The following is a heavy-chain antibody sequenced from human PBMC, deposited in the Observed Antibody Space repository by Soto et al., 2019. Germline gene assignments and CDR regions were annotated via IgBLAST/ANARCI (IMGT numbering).Heavy chain of an antibody. D-gene: IGHD1-26*01. Sequence: GGSLRLSCAASGFTFSSYWMSWVRQAPGKGLEWVANIKQDGSEKYYVDSVKGRFTVSRDNAKNSLYLQMNSLRAEDTAVYYCARDGATPNFGYWGQGTLVTVSS. J-gene: IGHJ4*02. V-gene: IGHV3-7*03. CDR3: ARDGATPNFGY. CDR1: GFTFSSYW. CDR2: IKQDGSEK.